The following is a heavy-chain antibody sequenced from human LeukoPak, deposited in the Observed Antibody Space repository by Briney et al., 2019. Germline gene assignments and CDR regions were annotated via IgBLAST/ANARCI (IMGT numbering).Heavy chain of an antibody. V-gene: IGHV3-66*01. J-gene: IGHJ1*01. CDR1: GFTFGDYS. Sequence: GGSLRLSCAASGFTFGDYSMNWVRQAPGKGLEWVSVIYSGGSTYYADSVKGRFTISRDNSKNTLYLQMNSLRAEDTAVYYCARDLGYSYGPEYFQHWGQGTLVTVSS. CDR2: IYSGGST. CDR3: ARDLGYSYGPEYFQH. D-gene: IGHD5-18*01.